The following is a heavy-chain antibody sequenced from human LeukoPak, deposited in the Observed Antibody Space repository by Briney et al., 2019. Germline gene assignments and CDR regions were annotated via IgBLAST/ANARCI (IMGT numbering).Heavy chain of an antibody. Sequence: SETLSLTCAVYGGSFSVYYWSWIRQPPGKGLEWIGEVSRGGSTKYSPSLKSRVTISSDTSNNQVSLKLSSVTAADTAMYYCGLSTTRATTRTIDYWGQGTLVTVSS. CDR1: GGSFSVYY. D-gene: IGHD4-17*01. J-gene: IGHJ4*02. CDR2: VSRGGST. V-gene: IGHV4-34*01. CDR3: GLSTTRATTRTIDY.